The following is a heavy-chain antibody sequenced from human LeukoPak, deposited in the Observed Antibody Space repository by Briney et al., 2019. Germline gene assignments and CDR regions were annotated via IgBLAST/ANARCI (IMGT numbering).Heavy chain of an antibody. Sequence: SETLSLTCTVSGGSISSYYWSWIRQPPGKGLEWIGYIYYSGSTNYNPSLKSRVTISVDTSKNQFSLKLSSVTAADTAVYYCARGLWSGSGYSFDYWGQGTLVTVSS. V-gene: IGHV4-59*01. J-gene: IGHJ4*02. D-gene: IGHD3-22*01. CDR3: ARGLWSGSGYSFDY. CDR2: IYYSGST. CDR1: GGSISSYY.